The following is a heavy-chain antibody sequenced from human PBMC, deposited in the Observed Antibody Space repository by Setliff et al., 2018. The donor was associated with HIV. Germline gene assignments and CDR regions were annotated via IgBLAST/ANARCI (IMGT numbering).Heavy chain of an antibody. CDR1: GYTFTGYY. CDR2: INPNNGGT. CDR3: VRGVQSPPHYSNYYMDV. Sequence: ASVQVSCKASGYTFTGYYMHWVRQAPGQGLEGMGWINPNNGGTNYAQKFQGRVTMTRDKSTSTAYMELTSLRFDDTAMYYCVRGVQSPPHYSNYYMDVWGEGTMVTVSS. D-gene: IGHD3-3*01. V-gene: IGHV1-2*02. J-gene: IGHJ6*03.